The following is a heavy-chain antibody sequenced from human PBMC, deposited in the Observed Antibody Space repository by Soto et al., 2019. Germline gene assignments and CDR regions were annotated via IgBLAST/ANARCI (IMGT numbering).Heavy chain of an antibody. D-gene: IGHD2-15*01. CDR2: FIPRIDKI. V-gene: IGHV1-69*18. CDR3: ARGWVDEAFDM. J-gene: IGHJ3*02. Sequence: QVQLVQSGPEVKKPGSSVTVSCTASGGTLISFTIYWVRQAPGQGFEGMGSFIPRIDKINYSQKFQDSVTLTADESSNTAYMELSSLTSDDAAVYYCARGWVDEAFDMWGQGTLVTISS. CDR1: GGTLISFT.